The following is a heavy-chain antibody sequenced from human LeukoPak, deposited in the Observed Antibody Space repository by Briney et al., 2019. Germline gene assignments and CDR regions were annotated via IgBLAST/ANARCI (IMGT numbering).Heavy chain of an antibody. CDR2: IIEDGSEK. CDR3: ARDQGAAGDY. V-gene: IGHV3-7*01. Sequence: PGGSLRLSCAASGFTFSTYWMTWVRQAPGKGLEWVANIIEDGSEKFYVDSVKGRFTIYRDNAKKSVYLQMNSLIAEDTALYYCARDQGAAGDYWGQGTLVTVSS. J-gene: IGHJ4*02. CDR1: GFTFSTYW. D-gene: IGHD6-13*01.